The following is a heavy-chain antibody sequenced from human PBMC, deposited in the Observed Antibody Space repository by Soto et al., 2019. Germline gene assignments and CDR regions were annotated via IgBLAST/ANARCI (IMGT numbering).Heavy chain of an antibody. V-gene: IGHV1-58*01. CDR3: AAAQETEYSSSPVIYYYYGMDV. CDR2: IAVGSGNT. D-gene: IGHD6-13*01. J-gene: IGHJ6*02. Sequence: SVKVSCKASGFTFTSSAVQWVRQARGQRLERIGWIAVGSGNTNYAQKFHERVTITRDMSTSTAYMELSSLRSEDTAVYYCAAAQETEYSSSPVIYYYYGMDVWGQGTTVTVSS. CDR1: GFTFTSSA.